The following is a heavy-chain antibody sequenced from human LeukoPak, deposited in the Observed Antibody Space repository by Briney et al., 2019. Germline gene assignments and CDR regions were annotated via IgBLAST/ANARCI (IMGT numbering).Heavy chain of an antibody. CDR2: IYSGGST. J-gene: IGHJ3*02. Sequence: PGRSLRLSCAASGFTFSSYGMHWVRQAPGKGLEWVSVIYSGGSTYYADSLEGRFTISRDNSKNTLYLQINSLRAEDTAVYYCARTIVDTAIQVDAFDIWGQGTMVTVSS. CDR3: ARTIVDTAIQVDAFDI. V-gene: IGHV3-53*01. CDR1: GFTFSSYG. D-gene: IGHD5-18*01.